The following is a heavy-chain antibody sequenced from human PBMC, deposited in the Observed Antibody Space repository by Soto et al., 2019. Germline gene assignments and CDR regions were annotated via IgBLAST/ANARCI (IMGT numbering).Heavy chain of an antibody. CDR2: IIPIFGTV. V-gene: IGHV1-69*12. CDR3: ARGKHRSLQMWYFDL. Sequence: QVQLVQSGAEVKKPGSSVKVSCKASGGTFSNYPISWVRQAPGQGLEWMGGIIPIFGTVNYAQKFQGRLTITGDASTTTAYLEVRSLRSEPTAVYYCARGKHRSLQMWYFDLWRRGTLVTFSS. CDR1: GGTFSNYP. J-gene: IGHJ2*01. D-gene: IGHD2-21*01.